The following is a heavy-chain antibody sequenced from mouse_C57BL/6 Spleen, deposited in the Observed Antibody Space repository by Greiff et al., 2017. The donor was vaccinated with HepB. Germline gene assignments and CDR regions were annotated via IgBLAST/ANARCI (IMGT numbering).Heavy chain of an antibody. D-gene: IGHD1-1*01. V-gene: IGHV1-26*01. Sequence: EVQLQQSGPELVKPGASVKISCKASGYTFTDYYMNWVKQSHGKSLEWIGDINPNNGGTSYNQKFKGKATLTVDKSSSTAYMELRSLTYEDSAVYYCAGSGGSSFYWYFDVWGTGTTVTVSS. CDR1: GYTFTDYY. CDR2: INPNNGGT. J-gene: IGHJ1*03. CDR3: AGSGGSSFYWYFDV.